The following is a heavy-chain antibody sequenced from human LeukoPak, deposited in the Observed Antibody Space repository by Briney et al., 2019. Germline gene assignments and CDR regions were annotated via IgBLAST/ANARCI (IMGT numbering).Heavy chain of an antibody. J-gene: IGHJ4*02. CDR2: ISGSGTNT. V-gene: IGHV3-23*01. CDR3: AKGPRAGASEAY. Sequence: PGGSLRLSCAASGFTFSNYAMSWVRRAPGKGLEWVSSISGSGTNTYYADSVKGRFTISRDDSKNTLYLQMNSLRAEDTAEYYCAKGPRAGASEAYWGQGTLVTVSS. CDR1: GFTFSNYA.